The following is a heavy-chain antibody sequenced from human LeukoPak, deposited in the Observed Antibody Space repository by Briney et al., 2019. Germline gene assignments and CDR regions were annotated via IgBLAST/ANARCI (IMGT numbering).Heavy chain of an antibody. CDR2: ISYDGSNK. J-gene: IGHJ4*02. CDR1: GFTFSSYA. CDR3: AREATGGLRGEYYFDY. D-gene: IGHD1-14*01. V-gene: IGHV3-30-3*01. Sequence: GGSLRLSCAASGFTFSSYAMHWVRQAPGKGLEWVAVISYDGSNKYYADSVKGRFTISRDNSKNTLYLQMNSLRAEDTAVYYCAREATGGLRGEYYFDYWGQGTLVTVSS.